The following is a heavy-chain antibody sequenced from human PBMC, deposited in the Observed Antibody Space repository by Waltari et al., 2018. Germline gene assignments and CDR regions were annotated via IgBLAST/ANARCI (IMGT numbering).Heavy chain of an antibody. CDR2: IVGSGCT. J-gene: IGHJ4*02. Sequence: QVQLQESGPGLVKPSETLSLTCAVSGYSISSGYYWGWIRQPPGKGLEWIGSIVGSGCTSYNPSLKRRVTISVATSKNQFSLKLSSVPAADTAVYSCASQVQGVISPTITIDYWGQGTLVTVSS. CDR1: GYSISSGYY. D-gene: IGHD3-10*01. CDR3: ASQVQGVISPTITIDY. V-gene: IGHV4-38-2*01.